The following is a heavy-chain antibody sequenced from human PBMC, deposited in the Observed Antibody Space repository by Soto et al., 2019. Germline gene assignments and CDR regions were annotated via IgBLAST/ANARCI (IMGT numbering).Heavy chain of an antibody. CDR2: ISAYNGNT. CDR3: ARWNYYDSSGYYYFDY. V-gene: IGHV1-18*04. Sequence: ASVKVSCKASGYTFTGYYMHWVRQAPGQGLEWMGWISAYNGNTNYAQKLQGRVTMTTDTSTSTAYMELRSLRSDDTAVYYCARWNYYDSSGYYYFDYWGQGTLVTVSS. CDR1: GYTFTGYY. D-gene: IGHD3-22*01. J-gene: IGHJ4*02.